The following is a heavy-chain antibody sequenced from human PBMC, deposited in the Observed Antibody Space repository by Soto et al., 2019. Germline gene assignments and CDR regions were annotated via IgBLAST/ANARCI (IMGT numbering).Heavy chain of an antibody. D-gene: IGHD2-15*01. Sequence: QLQLQESGLRRVKPSETPSLTCTVSGGSISSSSCYWGWIRQPPGKGLEWIGSIYYSGSTYYNPSLKSRGPISVDTSKNQFSLKLRSVTAADTAVYYCARVPLNGGRLFAYWGQGTLVTVSS. J-gene: IGHJ4*02. CDR1: GGSISSSSCY. V-gene: IGHV4-39*01. CDR3: ARVPLNGGRLFAY. CDR2: IYYSGST.